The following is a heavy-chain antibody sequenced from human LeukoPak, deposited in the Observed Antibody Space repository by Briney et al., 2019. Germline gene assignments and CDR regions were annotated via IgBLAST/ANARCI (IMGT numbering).Heavy chain of an antibody. CDR2: IRSDGSNK. J-gene: IGHJ3*02. D-gene: IGHD3-3*01. CDR3: AKDRMYYDFWSGYSVDAFDI. Sequence: GGSLRLSCAASGVTFSSYGMHWVRQAPGKGLEWVAFIRSDGSNKYYADSVKGRFTISRDNSKNTLYLQMNSLRAEDTAVYYCAKDRMYYDFWSGYSVDAFDIWGQGTMVTVSS. CDR1: GVTFSSYG. V-gene: IGHV3-30*02.